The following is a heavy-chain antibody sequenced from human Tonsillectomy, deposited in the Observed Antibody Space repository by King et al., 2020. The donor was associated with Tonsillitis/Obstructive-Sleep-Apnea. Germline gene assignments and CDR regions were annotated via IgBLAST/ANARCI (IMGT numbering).Heavy chain of an antibody. V-gene: IGHV3-49*04. D-gene: IGHD6-19*01. CDR1: GFTFGDYA. J-gene: IGHJ4*02. CDR3: ARDGFSGWYGSSGY. Sequence: VQLVASGGGLVQPGRSLRLSCIASGFTFGDYAMSWVRQTPGKGLEWIGFIGNKAYGGTTEYAASVNGRFTVSRDDSKSIAYLQMNSLQTGDTAVYYCARDGFSGWYGSSGYWGQGTLVTVSS. CDR2: IGNKAYGGTT.